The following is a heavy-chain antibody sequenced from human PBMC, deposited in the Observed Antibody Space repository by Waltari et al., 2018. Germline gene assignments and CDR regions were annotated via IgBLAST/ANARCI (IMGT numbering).Heavy chain of an antibody. V-gene: IGHV1-69*01. Sequence: PGQGLEWMGGIIPIFGTANYAQKFQGRVTITADESTSTAYMELSSLRSEDTAVYYCVTSPDSSLNWFDPWGQGTLVTVSS. D-gene: IGHD6-6*01. CDR3: VTSPDSSLNWFDP. CDR2: IIPIFGTA. J-gene: IGHJ5*02.